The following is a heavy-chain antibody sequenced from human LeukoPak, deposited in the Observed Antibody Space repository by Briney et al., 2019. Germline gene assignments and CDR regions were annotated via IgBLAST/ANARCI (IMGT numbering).Heavy chain of an antibody. V-gene: IGHV1-24*01. CDR2: FDPEDGET. J-gene: IGHJ5*02. Sequence: GASVKVSCKVSGYTLTELSMHWVRQAPGKGLEWMGGFDPEDGETIYAQKFQGRVTMTEDTSTDTAYMELSSLRSEDTAVYYCATDLTMVRGVIGWFDPWGQGTLVTVSS. CDR1: GYTLTELS. D-gene: IGHD3-10*01. CDR3: ATDLTMVRGVIGWFDP.